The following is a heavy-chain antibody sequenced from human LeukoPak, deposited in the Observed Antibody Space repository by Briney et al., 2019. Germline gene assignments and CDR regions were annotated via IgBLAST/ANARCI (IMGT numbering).Heavy chain of an antibody. D-gene: IGHD3-3*01. CDR1: GGSISSSSYY. V-gene: IGHV4-39*01. J-gene: IGHJ6*03. Sequence: SETLSLTCTVSGGSISSSSYYWGWLRQPPGKGLEWIGSIYYSGSTYYNPSLKSRVTISVDTSKNQFSLKLSSVTAADTAVYYCARFLATWDYYYMDVWGTGTTVTVSS. CDR2: IYYSGST. CDR3: ARFLATWDYYYMDV.